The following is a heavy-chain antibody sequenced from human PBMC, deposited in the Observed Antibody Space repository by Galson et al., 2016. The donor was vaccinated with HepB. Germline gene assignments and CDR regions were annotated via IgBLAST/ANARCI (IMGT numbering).Heavy chain of an antibody. CDR3: ARQQEYRYSYSDY. V-gene: IGHV3-30*04. J-gene: IGHJ4*02. Sequence: SLRLSCAASGFTFSSHAMHWVRQAPGKGLEWLAVISYDGSIKHYADSLRGRFTISRDNSKNTLYLQVNGLRPEDTAVYYCARQQEYRYSYSDYWGQGTLVTVSS. D-gene: IGHD2/OR15-2a*01. CDR1: GFTFSSHA. CDR2: ISYDGSIK.